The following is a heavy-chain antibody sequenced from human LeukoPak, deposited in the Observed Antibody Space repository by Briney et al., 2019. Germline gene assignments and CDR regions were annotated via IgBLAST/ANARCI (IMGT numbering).Heavy chain of an antibody. CDR1: GYTFTDYY. CDR2: VDPEDGET. V-gene: IGHV1-69-2*01. D-gene: IGHD5-12*01. CDR3: ATVSGYEAFDY. J-gene: IGHJ4*02. Sequence: ASVKISCKVSGYTFTDYYMHWVQQAPGKGLEWMGLVDPEDGETIYAEKFQGRVTITADTSTDTAYMELGSLRSEDTAVYYCATVSGYEAFDYWGQGTLVTVSS.